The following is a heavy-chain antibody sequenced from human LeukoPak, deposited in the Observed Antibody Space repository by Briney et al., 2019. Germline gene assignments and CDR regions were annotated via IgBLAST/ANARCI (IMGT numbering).Heavy chain of an antibody. V-gene: IGHV4-59*01. CDR3: ARDSIVDAFDI. J-gene: IGHJ3*02. D-gene: IGHD1-26*01. Sequence: PSETLSLTCTVSGGSISSYYWSWIRQPPGKGLEWIGYIYYSGSTNYNPSLKSRVAISVDTSKNQFSLKLSSVTAADTAVYYCARDSIVDAFDIWGQXTXVTVSS. CDR1: GGSISSYY. CDR2: IYYSGST.